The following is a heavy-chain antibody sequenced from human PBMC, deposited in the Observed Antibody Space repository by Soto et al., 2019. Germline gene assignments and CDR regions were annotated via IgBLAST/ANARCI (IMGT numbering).Heavy chain of an antibody. Sequence: QVQLVQSGAEVKKPGASVKVSCKASGYTFSDYGISWVRQAPGQGLEWMGWLNVYDGNTKYSQKLQGRVTMTADTPTTTAYMELRSLRSDDTAVYFCARSPLGAGTCDYWGQGTLVTVSS. D-gene: IGHD3-10*01. V-gene: IGHV1-18*01. CDR3: ARSPLGAGTCDY. J-gene: IGHJ4*02. CDR2: LNVYDGNT. CDR1: GYTFSDYG.